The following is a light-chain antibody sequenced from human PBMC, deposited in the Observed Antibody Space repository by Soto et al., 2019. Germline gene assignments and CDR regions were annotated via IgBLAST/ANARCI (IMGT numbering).Light chain of an antibody. CDR2: ENN. Sequence: QSVLTQPPSVSAAPGQKVTISCSGSSSNIGNNYVSWYQQLPETAPKLLIYENNKRPSTIPDRFSGSKSGTSATLGITGLQTGDEADYYCGTWDISLSLWVFGGGTKLTVL. J-gene: IGLJ3*02. V-gene: IGLV1-51*02. CDR3: GTWDISLSLWV. CDR1: SSNIGNNY.